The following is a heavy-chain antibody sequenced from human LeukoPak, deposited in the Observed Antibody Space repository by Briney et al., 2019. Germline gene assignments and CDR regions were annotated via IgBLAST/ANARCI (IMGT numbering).Heavy chain of an antibody. V-gene: IGHV4-61*08. J-gene: IGHJ6*02. CDR2: IYYSGNT. CDR3: ARGRSNYYGMDV. Sequence: PSETLSLTCTVSGGSIRSGDYSWSWIRQPPGKGLEWIGYIYYSGNTNYSPSLKSRVTMSVDTSKNLFSLKVSSVTAADTAVYYCARGRSNYYGMDVWGQGTTVTVSS. D-gene: IGHD1-26*01. CDR1: GGSIRSGDYS.